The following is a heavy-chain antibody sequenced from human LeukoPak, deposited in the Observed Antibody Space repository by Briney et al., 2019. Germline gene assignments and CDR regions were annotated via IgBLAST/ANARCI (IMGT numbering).Heavy chain of an antibody. V-gene: IGHV2-5*01. Sequence: SGPTLAKPTQTLTLTCTFSGFSLSTSGVGVGWIRQPPGKALEWLALIYWNDDKRYSPSLKSRLTITKDTSKNQVVLTMTNMDPVDTATYYCAHWAPDFWSGYFDYWGQGTLVTVSS. J-gene: IGHJ4*02. CDR3: AHWAPDFWSGYFDY. CDR2: IYWNDDK. D-gene: IGHD3-3*01. CDR1: GFSLSTSGVG.